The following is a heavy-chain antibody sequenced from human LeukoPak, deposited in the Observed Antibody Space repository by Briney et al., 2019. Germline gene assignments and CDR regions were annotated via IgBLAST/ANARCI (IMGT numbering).Heavy chain of an antibody. CDR1: GGSITSSYY. CDR3: ARGSGSTDDY. Sequence: PSQTLSLTCTVSGGSITSSYYWSWIRQPAGKGLEWIGRIYTSGSTNYNPSLKGRVTISVDTSKNQFSLKLSSVTAADTAVYYCARGSGSTDDYWGQGTLVTVSS. D-gene: IGHD1-26*01. V-gene: IGHV4-61*02. J-gene: IGHJ4*02. CDR2: IYTSGST.